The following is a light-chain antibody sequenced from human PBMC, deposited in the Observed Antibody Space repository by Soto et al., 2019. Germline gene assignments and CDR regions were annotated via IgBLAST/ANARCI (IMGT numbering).Light chain of an antibody. J-gene: IGLJ1*01. Sequence: QSALTQPASVSGSPGQSITISCTGTSSDVGGYNYVSWYQQHPGKAPNLIIYDVSNRPSGFSNRFSGSKSGNTASLTISGLQAEDEADYYCSSYRSGSTQVFGTGTKVTVL. CDR2: DVS. V-gene: IGLV2-14*01. CDR1: SSDVGGYNY. CDR3: SSYRSGSTQV.